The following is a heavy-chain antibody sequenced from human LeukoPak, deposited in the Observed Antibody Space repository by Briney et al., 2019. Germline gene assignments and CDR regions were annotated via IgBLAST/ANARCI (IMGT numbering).Heavy chain of an antibody. Sequence: GGSLSLSCAASGFTVSSYWMYWVRQAPGTGLEWVANIKQDGSEKYYVDSVKGRFTISRDNAKNSLYLQMNSLRAEDTAVYYCARTTDFWMHQQRRDAFDILGQGTMVTVSS. V-gene: IGHV3-7*04. CDR2: IKQDGSEK. D-gene: IGHD3-3*01. CDR3: ARTTDFWMHQQRRDAFDI. CDR1: GFTVSSYW. J-gene: IGHJ3*02.